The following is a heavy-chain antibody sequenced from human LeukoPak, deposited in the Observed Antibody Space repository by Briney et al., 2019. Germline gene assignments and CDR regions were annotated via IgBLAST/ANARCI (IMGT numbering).Heavy chain of an antibody. J-gene: IGHJ4*02. D-gene: IGHD6-6*01. CDR2: IQTAGDT. CDR3: AREHSSSGLDY. Sequence: GGSLRLSCAASGFTFSNSDMHWVRQVPGKGLEWVALIQTAGDTYYPASVKGRFTISRDNAKNSLYLQMNSLRAEDTAVYYCAREHSSSGLDYWGQGTLVTVSS. CDR1: GFTFSNSD. V-gene: IGHV3-13*01.